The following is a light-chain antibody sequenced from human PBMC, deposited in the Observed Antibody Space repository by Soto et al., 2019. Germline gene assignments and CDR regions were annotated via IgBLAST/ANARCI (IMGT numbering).Light chain of an antibody. V-gene: IGKV1-6*01. CDR2: AAS. J-gene: IGKJ1*01. CDR3: LLDYAYFWA. Sequence: AIRVTQSPSSLSASVGDRVTITCRTSQGIRSALGWYQQKPGKVPKLLIYAASTLQSGVPSRFSGSGSGRDFTLTISSLQPEDFATYYCLLDYAYFWAFGQGNKVEIK. CDR1: QGIRSA.